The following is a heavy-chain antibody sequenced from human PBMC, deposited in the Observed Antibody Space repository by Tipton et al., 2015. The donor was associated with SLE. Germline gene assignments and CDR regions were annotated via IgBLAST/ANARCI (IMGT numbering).Heavy chain of an antibody. J-gene: IGHJ6*03. CDR2: IYTSGST. CDR3: ARVLGVVKSYYMDV. Sequence: GLVKPSETLSLICTVSGYSISSGYYWGWIRQPPGKGLEWIGRIYTSGSTNYNPSLKSRVTISVDTSKNQFSLKLSSVTAADTAVYYCARVLGVVKSYYMDVWGKGTTVTVSS. D-gene: IGHD3-3*01. CDR1: GYSISSGYY. V-gene: IGHV4-38-2*02.